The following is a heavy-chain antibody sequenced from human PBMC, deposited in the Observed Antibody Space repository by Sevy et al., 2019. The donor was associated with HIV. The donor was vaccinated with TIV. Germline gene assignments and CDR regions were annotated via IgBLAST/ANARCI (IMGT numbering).Heavy chain of an antibody. CDR1: GFTFSSYA. CDR3: ARVSMNSWYYYYYYGMDV. D-gene: IGHD6-13*01. Sequence: GGSLRLSCAASGFTFSSYAMHWVRQAPGKGLEWVAVISYDGSNKYYADSVKGRFTIARDNSKNTLYRQMNSLRAEDTAVYYCARVSMNSWYYYYYYGMDVWGQGTAVTVSS. V-gene: IGHV3-30-3*01. J-gene: IGHJ6*02. CDR2: ISYDGSNK.